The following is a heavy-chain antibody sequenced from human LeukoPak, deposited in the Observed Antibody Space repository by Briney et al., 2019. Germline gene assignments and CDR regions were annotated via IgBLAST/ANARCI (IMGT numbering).Heavy chain of an antibody. Sequence: GGSLRLSCAVSGFTFSSYGMHWVRQAPGKGLEWVAVISYDGSNKYYADSVKGRFTISRDNSKNTLYLQMNSLRAEDTAVYYCAKDSQWSTNYYYYGMDVWGQGTTVTVSS. CDR3: AKDSQWSTNYYYYGMDV. D-gene: IGHD2-8*01. V-gene: IGHV3-30*18. CDR1: GFTFSSYG. CDR2: ISYDGSNK. J-gene: IGHJ6*02.